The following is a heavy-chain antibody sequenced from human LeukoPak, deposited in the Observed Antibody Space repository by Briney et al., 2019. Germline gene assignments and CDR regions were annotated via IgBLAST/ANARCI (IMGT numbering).Heavy chain of an antibody. D-gene: IGHD3-22*01. CDR1: GGSISSYY. CDR2: IYTSGST. CDR3: ARGKDYYDSSGYYGNFDY. V-gene: IGHV4-4*07. J-gene: IGHJ4*02. Sequence: SETQSLTCTVSGGSISSYYWSWIRWPARKGLEWIGRIYTSGSTNYNPSLKSRVTMSVDTSKNQFSLKLSSVTGAVTAVYYCARGKDYYDSSGYYGNFDYWGQGTLVTVSS.